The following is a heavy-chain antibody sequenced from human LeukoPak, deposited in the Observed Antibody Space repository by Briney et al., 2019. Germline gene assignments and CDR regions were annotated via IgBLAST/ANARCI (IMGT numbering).Heavy chain of an antibody. D-gene: IGHD5-18*01. Sequence: GGSLRLSCAASGFTFSSYGMHWVRQAPGKGLEWVAVISYDGSNKYYADSVKGRFTIPRDNSKNTLYLQMNSLRAEDTAVYYCAKEKPRYSYGTGSFDYWGQGTLVTVSS. CDR2: ISYDGSNK. J-gene: IGHJ4*02. CDR1: GFTFSSYG. V-gene: IGHV3-30*18. CDR3: AKEKPRYSYGTGSFDY.